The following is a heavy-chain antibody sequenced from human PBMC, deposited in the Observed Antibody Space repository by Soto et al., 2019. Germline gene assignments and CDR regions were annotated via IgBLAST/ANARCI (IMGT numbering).Heavy chain of an antibody. CDR2: IKSKADGETK. D-gene: IGHD2-15*01. J-gene: IGHJ5*02. V-gene: IGHV3-15*01. CDR1: GFTFSHAW. Sequence: GGSLRLSCAASGFTFSHAWMSWVRQAPGKGLEWVGRIKSKADGETKDYGAPVRGRFTISRDDAKDTLYLQMNSLRIEDTAVYYCCVVKRLDQYSPCGYWLDPWGRGTRVAVSS. CDR3: CVVKRLDQYSPCGYWLDP.